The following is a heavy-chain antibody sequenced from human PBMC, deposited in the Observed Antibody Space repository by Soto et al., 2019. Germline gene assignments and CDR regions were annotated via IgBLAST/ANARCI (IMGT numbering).Heavy chain of an antibody. Sequence: SETLSLTCAVSGVSISSSNWWRWVRQPPGKGLEWIGEIYHSGSTNYNPALKSRVTITVDNSKNQCSLTLSSVTAADTAVYYCARDIEVAGKDYWGQGTLVTVSS. CDR3: ARDIEVAGKDY. V-gene: IGHV4-4*02. CDR1: GVSISSSNW. D-gene: IGHD6-19*01. J-gene: IGHJ4*02. CDR2: IYHSGST.